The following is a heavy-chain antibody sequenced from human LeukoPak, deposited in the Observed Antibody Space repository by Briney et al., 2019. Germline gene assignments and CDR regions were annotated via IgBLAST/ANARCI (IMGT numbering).Heavy chain of an antibody. CDR3: ILDGDYYGSGTLRR. Sequence: GGSLRLSCAASGFSFNDYTMNWVRQAPGKGLEWVGRIKSKTDGGTIEYAAPVKGRFTISRDDSKNTLYLQMNSLKTEDTAVYHCILDGDYYGSGTLRRWGQGTLVTVSS. CDR2: IKSKTDGGTI. V-gene: IGHV3-15*01. J-gene: IGHJ4*02. CDR1: GFSFNDYT. D-gene: IGHD3-10*01.